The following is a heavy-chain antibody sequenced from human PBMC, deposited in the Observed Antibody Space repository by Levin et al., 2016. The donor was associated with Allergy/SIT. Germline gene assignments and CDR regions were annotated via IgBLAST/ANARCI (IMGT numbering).Heavy chain of an antibody. V-gene: IGHV4-39*02. D-gene: IGHD3-22*01. J-gene: IGHJ6*02. Sequence: SETLSLTCTVSGGSISSSSSYWGWIRQPPGKGLEWIASISYSGSTYYNPSLKSRVSISVDTSKNQFSLKLSSVTAADTAVYYCARDHSSGYFPHYHYYGMDVWGQGTTVTVSS. CDR3: ARDHSSGYFPHYHYYGMDV. CDR1: GGSISSSSSY. CDR2: ISYSGST.